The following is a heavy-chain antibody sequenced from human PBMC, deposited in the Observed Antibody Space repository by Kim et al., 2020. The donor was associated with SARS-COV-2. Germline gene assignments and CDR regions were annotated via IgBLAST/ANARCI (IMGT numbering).Heavy chain of an antibody. V-gene: IGHV1-46*01. Sequence: AQTFQGRVTMTRDTSTSTVYMGLSSLRSEDTAVYYSARDLGSSLTEGFDYWGQGTLVTVSS. D-gene: IGHD2-15*01. CDR3: ARDLGSSLTEGFDY. J-gene: IGHJ4*02.